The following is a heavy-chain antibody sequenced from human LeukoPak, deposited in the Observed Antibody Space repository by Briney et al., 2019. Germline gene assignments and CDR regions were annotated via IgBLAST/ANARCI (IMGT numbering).Heavy chain of an antibody. CDR2: ISPADSDT. D-gene: IGHD2-8*02. V-gene: IGHV5-51*01. J-gene: IGHJ4*02. Sequence: GAPLDISGQAAGSNFATYWIGWARQLPGKGLEWMGIISPADSDTRYSPSFQGQVTISADKSINTAYLQWSSLRASDTAIYYCAREAVLAGPGIDYWGQGTLVTVSS. CDR3: AREAVLAGPGIDY. CDR1: GSNFATYW.